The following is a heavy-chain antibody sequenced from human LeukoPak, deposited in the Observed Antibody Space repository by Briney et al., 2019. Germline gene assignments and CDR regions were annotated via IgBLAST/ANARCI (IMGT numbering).Heavy chain of an antibody. CDR2: ISRSGDNT. Sequence: PGGSLRLSCAASGFTFSSCAMSWVRRPPGKGLEWVSGISRSGDNTYYADSVKGRFTISRDNSKNTLYLEMNSLRAEDTAIYYCAKMKGHPLPKYDYYGQGTRATV. CDR1: GFTFSSCA. V-gene: IGHV3-23*01. J-gene: IGHJ4*02. CDR3: AKMKGHPLPKYDY.